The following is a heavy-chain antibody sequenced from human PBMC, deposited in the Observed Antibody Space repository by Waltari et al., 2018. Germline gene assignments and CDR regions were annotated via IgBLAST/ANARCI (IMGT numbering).Heavy chain of an antibody. Sequence: QVQLRQWGTGLLRPSATLSLTCAVYGSSLSGAYYAWIPQPPGKGLEWIGEVIHGRPTKFNPSRKSRLTMSMDLSRNQISLELTSVTAADTAVYYCARRPTGIDYWGQGTLVTVSS. CDR2: VIHGRPT. V-gene: IGHV4-34*12. CDR1: GSSLSGAY. J-gene: IGHJ4*02. D-gene: IGHD3-9*01. CDR3: ARRPTGIDY.